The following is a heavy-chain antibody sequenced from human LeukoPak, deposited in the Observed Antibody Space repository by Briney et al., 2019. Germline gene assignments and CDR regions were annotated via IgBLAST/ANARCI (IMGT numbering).Heavy chain of an antibody. D-gene: IGHD3-22*01. J-gene: IGHJ1*01. CDR2: ISAYNGNT. V-gene: IGHV1-18*01. CDR3: ASEPYYYDSSGYPLFQH. Sequence: ASVKVSCKASGYTFTSYGISWVRQAPGQGLEWMGWISAYNGNTNYAQKLQGRVTMTTGTSTSTAYMELRSLRSDDTAVYYCASEPYYYDSSGYPLFQHWGQGTLVTVSS. CDR1: GYTFTSYG.